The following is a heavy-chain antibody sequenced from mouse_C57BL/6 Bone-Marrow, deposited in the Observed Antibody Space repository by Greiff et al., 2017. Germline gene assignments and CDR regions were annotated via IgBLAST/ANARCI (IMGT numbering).Heavy chain of an antibody. CDR1: GYTFTSYW. V-gene: IGHV1-61*01. Sequence: VQLQQSGAELVRPGSSVKLSCKASGYTFTSYWMDWVKQRPGQGLEWIGNLYPSDSETHSKQKFKDKATLTVDKSSITAYMHLSSLTSEDSAVYYGARSGDPWGQGTLVTVSA. J-gene: IGHJ3*01. CDR2: LYPSDSET. D-gene: IGHD2-13*01. CDR3: ARSGDP.